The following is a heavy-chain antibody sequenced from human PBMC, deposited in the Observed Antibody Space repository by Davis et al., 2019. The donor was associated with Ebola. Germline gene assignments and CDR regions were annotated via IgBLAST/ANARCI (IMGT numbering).Heavy chain of an antibody. D-gene: IGHD6-19*01. Sequence: MPGGSLRLSCTVSGGSISSYYWSWIRQPPGKGLEWIGYIYYSGSTNYNPSLKSRVTISVDTSKNQFSLKLRSVTAADTAVYYCARVSVAGLWYFDLWGRGTLVTVSS. CDR3: ARVSVAGLWYFDL. CDR2: IYYSGST. V-gene: IGHV4-59*01. J-gene: IGHJ2*01. CDR1: GGSISSYY.